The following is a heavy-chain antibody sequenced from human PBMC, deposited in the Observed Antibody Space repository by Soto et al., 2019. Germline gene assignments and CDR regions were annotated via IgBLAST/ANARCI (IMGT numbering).Heavy chain of an antibody. D-gene: IGHD1-20*01. CDR3: ALDNIPGAPDYFDY. V-gene: IGHV3-30-3*01. J-gene: IGHJ4*01. CDR2: MSSNGAEK. CDR1: GFSFSTNV. Sequence: QVQLVESGGDVVQPGTSLRLSCAASGFSFSTNVLHWVRQAPGKGLEWVAVMSSNGAEKYYTDSVKGRFTISRDNSKNTLYLEMNSLTSEDTAVYYCALDNIPGAPDYFDYWGHGTLVTVSS.